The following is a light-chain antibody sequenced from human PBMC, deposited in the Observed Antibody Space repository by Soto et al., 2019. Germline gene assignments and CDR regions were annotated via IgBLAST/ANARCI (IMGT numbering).Light chain of an antibody. Sequence: QSALTQPACVSGSPGQSITISCTGTSSDVGGYNYVSWYQQHPGKAPKLMIYDVSNRPSGVSNRFSGSKSGNTASLTISGLEAEDEADYYCSSYTSSRTRVFGGGTKVTVL. CDR3: SSYTSSRTRV. J-gene: IGLJ3*02. V-gene: IGLV2-14*01. CDR1: SSDVGGYNY. CDR2: DVS.